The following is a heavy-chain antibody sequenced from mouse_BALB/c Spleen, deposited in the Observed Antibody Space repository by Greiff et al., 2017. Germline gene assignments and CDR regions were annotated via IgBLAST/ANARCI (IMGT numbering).Heavy chain of an antibody. J-gene: IGHJ2*01. CDR3: ARSNPDGYYGDYFDY. CDR2: IYPYNGGT. CDR1: GYTFTDYN. V-gene: IGHV1S29*02. D-gene: IGHD2-3*01. Sequence: EVQLQQSGPELVKPGASVKISCKASGYTFTDYNMHWVKQSHGKSLEWIGYIYPYNGGTGYNQKFKSKATLTVDNSSSTAYMELRSLTSEDSAVYYCARSNPDGYYGDYFDYWGQGTTLTVSS.